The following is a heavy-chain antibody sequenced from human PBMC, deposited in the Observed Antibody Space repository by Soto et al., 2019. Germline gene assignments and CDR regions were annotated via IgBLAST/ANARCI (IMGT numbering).Heavy chain of an antibody. D-gene: IGHD3-22*01. CDR2: IWYDGSNK. CDR3: ASGSDYYDSSRFDY. J-gene: IGHJ4*02. Sequence: QVQLVESGGGVVQPGRSLRLSCAASGFTFSSYGMHWVRQAPGKGLEWVAVIWYDGSNKYYADSVKGRFTISRDNSQNTLYLQMNSLRAEDTAVYYCASGSDYYDSSRFDYWGQGTLVTVSS. CDR1: GFTFSSYG. V-gene: IGHV3-33*01.